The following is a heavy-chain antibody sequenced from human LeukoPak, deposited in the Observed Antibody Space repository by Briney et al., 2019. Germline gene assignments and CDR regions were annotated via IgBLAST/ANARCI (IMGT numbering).Heavy chain of an antibody. Sequence: SETLSLTCAVSDDSFSSHYWTWIRQPPGKGLEWIGYISYIGSTNYNPSLKSRVTISIDTSKNQFSLKLTSVTAADTAVYYCARDLVTVTKGFDIWGQGTMVSVS. V-gene: IGHV4-59*11. CDR3: ARDLVTVTKGFDI. CDR2: ISYIGST. D-gene: IGHD4-17*01. CDR1: DDSFSSHY. J-gene: IGHJ3*02.